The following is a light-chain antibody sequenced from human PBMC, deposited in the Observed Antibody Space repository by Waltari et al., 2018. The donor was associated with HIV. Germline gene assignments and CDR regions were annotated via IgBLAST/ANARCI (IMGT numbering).Light chain of an antibody. Sequence: DIQMTQSPSTLSASVGDRVTITCRASQSISSWLAWYQQKPGKAPKLLIYLASSLKSGVPSRFSGSGSGTEFTLTISSLQPDDFATYYCQQFNSYSYTFGQGTKLEIK. J-gene: IGKJ2*01. CDR2: LAS. V-gene: IGKV1-5*03. CDR3: QQFNSYSYT. CDR1: QSISSW.